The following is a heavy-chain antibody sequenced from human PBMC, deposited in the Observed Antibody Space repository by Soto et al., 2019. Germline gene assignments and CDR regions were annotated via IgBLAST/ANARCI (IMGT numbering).Heavy chain of an antibody. CDR1: GFSFGSSW. CDR3: TRDVSPGSSSLYLEAFEI. Sequence: EVQLVESGGGVVQPGGSLRLSCAASGFSFGSSWMTWVRQAPGKGLEWVANIKKDGSKINYLDSVRGRFTVSSDNAKNSLYLEMHSVSAEDTDLYYCTRDVSPGSSSLYLEAFEIWGQGTMVTVSS. J-gene: IGHJ3*02. CDR2: IKKDGSKI. V-gene: IGHV3-7*05. D-gene: IGHD6-13*01.